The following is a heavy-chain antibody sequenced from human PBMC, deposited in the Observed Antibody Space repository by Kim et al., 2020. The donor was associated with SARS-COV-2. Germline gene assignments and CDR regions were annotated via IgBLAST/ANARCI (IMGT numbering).Heavy chain of an antibody. J-gene: IGHJ4*02. Sequence: KGRFTISRDNSKNTLYLQMNSLRAEDTARYYCAKHRGGYCSGGSCYNYFDYWGQGTLVTVSS. V-gene: IGHV3-23*01. D-gene: IGHD2-15*01. CDR3: AKHRGGYCSGGSCYNYFDY.